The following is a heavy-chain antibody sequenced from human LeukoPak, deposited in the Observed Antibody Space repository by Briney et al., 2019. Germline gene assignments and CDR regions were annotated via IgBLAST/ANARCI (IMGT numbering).Heavy chain of an antibody. D-gene: IGHD5-24*01. V-gene: IGHV4-59*08. CDR2: IYYSGST. Sequence: SETLSLTCTVSGGSISSYYWSWIRQPPGKGLEWIGYIYYSGSTNYNPSLKSRVTISVDTSKNQFSLKLSSVTAADTAVYYCARRRDGYNYTFDYWGQGTLVTVSS. J-gene: IGHJ4*02. CDR1: GGSISSYY. CDR3: ARRRDGYNYTFDY.